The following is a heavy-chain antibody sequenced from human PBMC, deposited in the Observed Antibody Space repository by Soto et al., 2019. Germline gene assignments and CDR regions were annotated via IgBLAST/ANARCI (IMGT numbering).Heavy chain of an antibody. CDR1: GGSFSGYY. J-gene: IGHJ4*02. D-gene: IGHD3-10*01. CDR2: INNSRST. V-gene: IGHV4-34*01. Sequence: QVQLQQWGAGLLKPSETLSLTCAVYGGSFSGYYWSWIRQPPGTGLEWMGEINNSRSTNYNPSLKSRVTISVDTSKNQLSLKLSSVTAADTAVYYCARDASVYGSGSYLFDYWGQGTLVTVSS. CDR3: ARDASVYGSGSYLFDY.